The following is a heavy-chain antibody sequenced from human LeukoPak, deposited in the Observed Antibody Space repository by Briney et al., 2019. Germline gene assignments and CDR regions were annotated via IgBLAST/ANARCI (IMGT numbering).Heavy chain of an antibody. V-gene: IGHV4-59*01. Sequence: SETLSLTCTVSGGSISSYYWSWIRHPPGKGLEWIGYIYYSGSTNYNPSLKSRVTISVDTSKNQFSLKLSSVTAADTAVYYCATSGGEPYYYYYMDVWGKGTTVTISS. D-gene: IGHD2-15*01. CDR3: ATSGGEPYYYYYMDV. J-gene: IGHJ6*03. CDR2: IYYSGST. CDR1: GGSISSYY.